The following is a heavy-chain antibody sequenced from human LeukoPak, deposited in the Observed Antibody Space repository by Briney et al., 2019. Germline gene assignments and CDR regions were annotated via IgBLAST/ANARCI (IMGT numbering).Heavy chain of an antibody. CDR3: AWXXHVLSAYSY. CDR1: GGSMSSYY. D-gene: IGHD3-3*02. Sequence: PSETLSLTCTVSGGSMSSYYWSWIRQPAGKGLEWIGRIYSPGSTKYNPSLKSRVTISIDKAKKQISLKVNSVTAADTAAYYCAWXXHVLSAYSYWGQGTLVTVSS. J-gene: IGHJ4*02. CDR2: IYSPGST. V-gene: IGHV4-4*07.